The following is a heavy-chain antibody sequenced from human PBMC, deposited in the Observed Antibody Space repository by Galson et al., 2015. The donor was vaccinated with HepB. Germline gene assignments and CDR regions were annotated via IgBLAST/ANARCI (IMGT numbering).Heavy chain of an antibody. J-gene: IGHJ4*02. CDR3: AFFGGSALETLGY. D-gene: IGHD4-23*01. Sequence: SLRLSCAASAFIFSTYSMHWVRQAPGKGLVWVSRISGDGRSINYADSVKGRFTTSRDNAKNSLYLQMKSLRAEDTALYYCAFFGGSALETLGYWGQGTLVTVSS. V-gene: IGHV3-74*01. CDR1: AFIFSTYS. CDR2: ISGDGRSI.